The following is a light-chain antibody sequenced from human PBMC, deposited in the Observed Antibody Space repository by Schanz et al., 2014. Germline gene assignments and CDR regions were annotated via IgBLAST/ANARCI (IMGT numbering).Light chain of an antibody. CDR1: SSDVGGYNY. J-gene: IGLJ2*01. V-gene: IGLV2-14*01. Sequence: QSALTQPASVSGSPGQSITISCTGTSSDVGGYNYVSWYQQHPGKAPKLMIYEGSKRPSGVSNRISGSKSGNTASLTISGVQAEDEADYYCSSYAGSNTVFGGGTKLTVL. CDR2: EGS. CDR3: SSYAGSNTV.